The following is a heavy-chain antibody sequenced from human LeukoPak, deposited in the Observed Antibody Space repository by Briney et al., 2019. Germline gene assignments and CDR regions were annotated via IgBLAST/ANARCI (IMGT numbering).Heavy chain of an antibody. V-gene: IGHV4-4*07. CDR1: GGSISSYY. Sequence: PSETLSLTCTVSGGSISSYYWSWIRQPAGKGLEWIGRIYTSGSTNYNPSLKSRVTMSVDTSKNQFSLKLSSVTAADTAVYYCARSPQTYYYDSSGLGSDAFDIWGQGTMVTVSS. CDR2: IYTSGST. CDR3: ARSPQTYYYDSSGLGSDAFDI. D-gene: IGHD3-22*01. J-gene: IGHJ3*02.